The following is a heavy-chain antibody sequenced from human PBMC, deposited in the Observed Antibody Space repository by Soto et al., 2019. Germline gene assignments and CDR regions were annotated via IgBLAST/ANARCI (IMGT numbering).Heavy chain of an antibody. CDR2: INGASDST. J-gene: IGHJ4*01. CDR1: GLTFSDYV. CDR3: AKELYYYGSGSSYFDY. V-gene: IGHV3-23*01. D-gene: IGHD3-10*01. Sequence: PGGSLRLSCTAAGLTFSDYVMSWVRQAPGKGLEWVSAINGASDSTYYAESVKGRFTISRDNSKNTLYLQMNSLRAEDTALYYCAKELYYYGSGSSYFDYWGQEPWSPSPQ.